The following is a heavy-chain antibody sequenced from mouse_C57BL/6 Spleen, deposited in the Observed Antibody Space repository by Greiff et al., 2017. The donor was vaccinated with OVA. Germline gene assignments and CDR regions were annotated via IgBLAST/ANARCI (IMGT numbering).Heavy chain of an antibody. CDR3: ARYGYDASMDY. Sequence: QVQLKQSGAELVRPGASVKLSCKASGYTFTDYYINWVKQRPGQGLEWIARIYPGSGNTYYNEKFKGKATLTAEKSSSTAYMQLSSLTSEDSAVYFCARYGYDASMDYWGQGTSVTVSS. CDR1: GYTFTDYY. CDR2: IYPGSGNT. D-gene: IGHD2-2*01. V-gene: IGHV1-76*01. J-gene: IGHJ4*01.